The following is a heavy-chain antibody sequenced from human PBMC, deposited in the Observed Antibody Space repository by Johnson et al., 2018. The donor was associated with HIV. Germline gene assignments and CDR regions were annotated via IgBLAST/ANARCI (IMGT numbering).Heavy chain of an antibody. CDR3: ALLRFLEWLLPGEAFDI. CDR2: INWNGGSI. J-gene: IGHJ3*02. V-gene: IGHV3-20*01. CDR1: GFTFDDYG. Sequence: VQLVESGGGVVQPGRSLRLSCAASGFTFDDYGMSWVRQAPGKGLEWVSGINWNGGSIGYADSVKGRFTISRDNAKNSLYLQMNSLRPEDTAVYNCALLRFLEWLLPGEAFDIWGQVTMVTVSS. D-gene: IGHD3-3*01.